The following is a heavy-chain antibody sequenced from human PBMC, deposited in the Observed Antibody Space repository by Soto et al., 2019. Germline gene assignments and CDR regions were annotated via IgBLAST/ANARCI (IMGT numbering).Heavy chain of an antibody. D-gene: IGHD3-3*01. J-gene: IGHJ5*02. Sequence: PSETLSLTCAVYGGSFSGYYWSWIRQPPGKGLEWIGEINHSGSTNYNPSLKSRVTISVDTSKDQFSLKLSSVTAADTAVYYCARSHAYYDFWSGSWGWFDPWGQGTLVTVSS. V-gene: IGHV4-34*01. CDR3: ARSHAYYDFWSGSWGWFDP. CDR2: INHSGST. CDR1: GGSFSGYY.